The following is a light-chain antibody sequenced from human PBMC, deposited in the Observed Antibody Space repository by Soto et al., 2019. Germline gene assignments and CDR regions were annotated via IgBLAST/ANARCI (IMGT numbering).Light chain of an antibody. CDR2: GAS. V-gene: IGKV3-20*01. J-gene: IGKJ1*01. Sequence: VLKNSPGALSVSPGERASLSCMASQSFSNNHLAWYQQKPGQAPRPLIYGASNRATGIPDRFSGSGSGTDFTLTISRLEPEDFAVYYCQQYGSSRTFGQGTKVDI. CDR1: QSFSNNH. CDR3: QQYGSSRT.